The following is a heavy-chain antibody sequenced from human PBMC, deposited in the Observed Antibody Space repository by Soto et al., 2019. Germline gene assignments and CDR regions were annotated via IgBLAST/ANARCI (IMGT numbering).Heavy chain of an antibody. J-gene: IGHJ5*02. CDR2: TSYDGSNK. V-gene: IGHV3-30-3*01. CDR3: ARDRFYYGSGTTGWFAP. Sequence: QVQVVESGGGVVQPGRSLRLSCAASGFTLSNYVMHWVRQAPGKGLEWVAVTSYDGSNKYYADSVKGRFTISTDNAINTLYLQMTSLRAEDTAVYYCARDRFYYGSGTTGWFAPWGQGTLVTVSS. CDR1: GFTLSNYV. D-gene: IGHD3-10*01.